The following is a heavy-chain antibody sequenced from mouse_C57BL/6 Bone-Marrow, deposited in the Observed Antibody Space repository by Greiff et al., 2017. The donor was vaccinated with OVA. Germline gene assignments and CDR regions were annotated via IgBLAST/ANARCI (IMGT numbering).Heavy chain of an antibody. D-gene: IGHD2-4*01. J-gene: IGHJ3*01. CDR1: GFTFSSYA. Sequence: EVQVVESGGGLVKPGGSLKLSCAASGFTFSSYAMSWVRQTPEKRLEWVATISDGGSYTYYPDNVKGRFTISRDNAKNNLYLQMSHLKSEDTAMYYCARDYYDYPLAYWGQGTLVTVSA. CDR2: ISDGGSYT. V-gene: IGHV5-4*01. CDR3: ARDYYDYPLAY.